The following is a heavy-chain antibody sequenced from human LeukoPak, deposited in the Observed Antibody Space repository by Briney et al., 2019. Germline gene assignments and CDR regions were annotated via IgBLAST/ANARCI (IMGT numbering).Heavy chain of an antibody. V-gene: IGHV3-9*01. CDR3: AKVGPVSSYGFGFFNY. CDR2: ISYNSGSI. CDR1: GFTFDDYA. Sequence: SLRLSCAASGFTFDDYAMHWVRPAPGKGLEWVSGISYNSGSINYAESVKGRITISRDNAKNSLYLQMSSLTVEDTALYYCAKVGPVSSYGFGFFNYWGRGTLVTVSS. D-gene: IGHD5-18*01. J-gene: IGHJ4*02.